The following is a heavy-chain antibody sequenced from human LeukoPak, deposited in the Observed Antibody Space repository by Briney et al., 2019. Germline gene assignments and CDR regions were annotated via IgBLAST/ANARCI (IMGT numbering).Heavy chain of an antibody. CDR1: GGSISSYY. CDR2: IYYSGST. Sequence: PSETLSLTCTVSGGSISSYYWSWIRQPPGKGLEWIGYIYYSGSTNYNPSLKSRVTISVDTSKNQFSLKLSSVTAADTAVYYCARPGVRGVIIRGGRWFDPWGQGTLVTVSS. D-gene: IGHD3-10*01. J-gene: IGHJ5*02. V-gene: IGHV4-59*12. CDR3: ARPGVRGVIIRGGRWFDP.